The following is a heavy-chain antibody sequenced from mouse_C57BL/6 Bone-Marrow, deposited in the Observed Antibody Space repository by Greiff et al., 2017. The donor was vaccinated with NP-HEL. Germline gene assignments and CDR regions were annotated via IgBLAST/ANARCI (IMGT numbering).Heavy chain of an antibody. J-gene: IGHJ1*03. Sequence: VQLQQSGAELVRPGTSVKMSCKASGYTFTNYWIGWAKQRPGHGLEWIGDIYPGGGYTNYNEKFKGKATLTADKSSSTAYMQFSSLTSEDSAIYYGARLLIYYDYDDLGWYFDVWGTGTTVTVSS. CDR1: GYTFTNYW. CDR2: IYPGGGYT. D-gene: IGHD2-4*01. CDR3: ARLLIYYDYDDLGWYFDV. V-gene: IGHV1-63*01.